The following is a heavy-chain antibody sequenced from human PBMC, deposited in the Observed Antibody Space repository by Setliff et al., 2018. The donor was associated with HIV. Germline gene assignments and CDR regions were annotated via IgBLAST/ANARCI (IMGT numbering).Heavy chain of an antibody. D-gene: IGHD5-12*01. CDR1: GYTFTYLF. Sequence: ASVKVSCKASGYTFTYLFIHWVRLAPGRGLEWMGVINSKSGDTNYAQKFQGRVTMTRDTSISTAYMELDRLGSDDTAVYYCVRDPRFSGYAQAFDFWGRGSLVTVSS. J-gene: IGHJ4*02. CDR2: INSKSGDT. V-gene: IGHV1-2*02. CDR3: VRDPRFSGYAQAFDF.